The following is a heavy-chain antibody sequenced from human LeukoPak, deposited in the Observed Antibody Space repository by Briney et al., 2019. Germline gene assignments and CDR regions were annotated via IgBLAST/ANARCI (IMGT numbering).Heavy chain of an antibody. Sequence: GGSLRLSCAASGFTFSSYGMHWVRQAPGKGLEWVAFIRYDGSNKYYADSVKGRFTISRDNSKNTLYLQMNSLRAEDTAVYYCAKDYPRSALWYYYMDVWGKGTTVTVSS. J-gene: IGHJ6*03. CDR3: AKDYPRSALWYYYMDV. CDR1: GFTFSSYG. V-gene: IGHV3-30*02. CDR2: IRYDGSNK. D-gene: IGHD5-18*01.